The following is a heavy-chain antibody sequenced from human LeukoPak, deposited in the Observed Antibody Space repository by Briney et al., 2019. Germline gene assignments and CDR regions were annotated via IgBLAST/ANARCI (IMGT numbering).Heavy chain of an antibody. CDR2: IIPICGTA. CDR1: GGTFSSYA. Sequence: SVKVSCKASGGTFSSYAISWVRQAPGQGLEWMGGIIPICGTANYAQKFQGRVTITTDESTSTAYMELSSLRSEDTAVYYCARGFVLRFLEWSHPPDYYYMDVWGKGTTVTVSS. J-gene: IGHJ6*03. CDR3: ARGFVLRFLEWSHPPDYYYMDV. D-gene: IGHD3-3*01. V-gene: IGHV1-69*05.